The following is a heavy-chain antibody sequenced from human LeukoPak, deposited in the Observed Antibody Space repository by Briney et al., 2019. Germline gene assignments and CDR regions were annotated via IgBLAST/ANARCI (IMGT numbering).Heavy chain of an antibody. CDR1: GGSISSSSYY. CDR3: ARLERSWYFGFDY. D-gene: IGHD6-13*01. CDR2: IYYSGST. V-gene: IGHV4-39*01. J-gene: IGHJ4*02. Sequence: SETLSLTCTVSGGSISSSSYYWGWIRQPPGKGLEWIGSIYYSGSTYYNPSLKSRVTIAVDTSKNQFSLKLSSVTAADTAVYYCARLERSWYFGFDYWGQGILVTVSS.